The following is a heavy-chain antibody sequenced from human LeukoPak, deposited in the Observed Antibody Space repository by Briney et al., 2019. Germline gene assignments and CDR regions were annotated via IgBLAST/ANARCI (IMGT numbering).Heavy chain of an antibody. CDR2: IYHSGST. J-gene: IGHJ4*02. V-gene: IGHV4-30-2*01. Sequence: SQTLSLTCTVSGGSISSGGYYWSWIRQPPGKGLEWIGYIYHSGSTYYNPSLKSRVTISVDTSKNQFSLKLSSVTAADTAVYYCARHGGWRDSPFDYWGQGTLVTVSS. CDR1: GGSISSGGYY. D-gene: IGHD2-8*01. CDR3: ARHGGWRDSPFDY.